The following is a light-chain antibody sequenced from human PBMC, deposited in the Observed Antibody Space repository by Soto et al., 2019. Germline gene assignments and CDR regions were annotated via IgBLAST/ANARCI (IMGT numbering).Light chain of an antibody. CDR2: EAA. CDR3: QQYNTYPLT. CDR1: QSISSW. Sequence: DIQMTQSPSTLSASVGDRVTITCRASQSISSWLAWYQQKPGKAPKLLMYEAASLESGVPSRFSGSGSATEFTLTISSLQPDDFATYYCQQYNTYPLTFGQGIKVEIK. J-gene: IGKJ1*01. V-gene: IGKV1-5*03.